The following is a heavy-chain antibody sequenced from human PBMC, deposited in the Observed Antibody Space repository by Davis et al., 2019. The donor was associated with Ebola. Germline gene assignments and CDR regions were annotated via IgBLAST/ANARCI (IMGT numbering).Heavy chain of an antibody. CDR3: AREERSTPYYYYGMDV. Sequence: AASVTVSCKASGYTFTSYGISWVRQAPGQGLEWMGGIIPIFGTANYAQKFQGRVTITADESTSTAYMELSSLRSEDTAVYYCAREERSTPYYYYGMDVWGQGTTVTVSS. CDR2: IIPIFGTA. D-gene: IGHD2-2*01. CDR1: GYTFTSYG. V-gene: IGHV1-69*13. J-gene: IGHJ6*02.